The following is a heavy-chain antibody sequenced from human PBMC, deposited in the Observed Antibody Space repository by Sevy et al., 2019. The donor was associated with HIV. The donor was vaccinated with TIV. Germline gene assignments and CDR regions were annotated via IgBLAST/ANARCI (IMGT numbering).Heavy chain of an antibody. V-gene: IGHV1-2*02. CDR2: MNPNSGAT. CDR3: ARESGKCSGSSCLFSLYYHNGMDV. J-gene: IGHJ6*02. CDR1: GYYFIAYY. D-gene: IGHD2-15*01. Sequence: ASVKVSCRASGYYFIAYYLHWVRQGHGQGLEWMGWMNPNSGATTYAQKFQGRVTMTRDTSMNTAYMELSGVTSDDTAIYYCARESGKCSGSSCLFSLYYHNGMDVWGQGTTVTVSS.